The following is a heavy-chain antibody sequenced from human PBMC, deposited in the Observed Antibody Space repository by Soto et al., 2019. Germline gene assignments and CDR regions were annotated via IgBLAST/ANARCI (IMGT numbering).Heavy chain of an antibody. CDR3: ARAFSYYGSGSYSHFDY. CDR1: GGSFSGYY. J-gene: IGHJ4*02. CDR2: INHSGST. V-gene: IGHV4-34*01. D-gene: IGHD3-10*01. Sequence: SETLSLTCAVYGGSFSGYYWSWIRQPPGKGLEWIGEINHSGSTNYNPSLKSRVTISVDTSKNQFSLKLSSVTAADTAVYYCARAFSYYGSGSYSHFDYWGQGTLVTVSS.